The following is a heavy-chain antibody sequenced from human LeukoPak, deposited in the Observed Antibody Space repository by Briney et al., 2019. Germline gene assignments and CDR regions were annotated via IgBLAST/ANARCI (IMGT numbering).Heavy chain of an antibody. Sequence: GASVKVSCKASGGTFSSYAISWVRQAPGQGLEWMGRIIPILGIANYAQKFQGRVTITADKSTSTAYMELSSLRSEDTAVYYCASRVNDILTGWDVWGQGTTVTVSS. J-gene: IGHJ6*02. CDR2: IIPILGIA. CDR3: ASRVNDILTGWDV. D-gene: IGHD3-9*01. CDR1: GGTFSSYA. V-gene: IGHV1-69*04.